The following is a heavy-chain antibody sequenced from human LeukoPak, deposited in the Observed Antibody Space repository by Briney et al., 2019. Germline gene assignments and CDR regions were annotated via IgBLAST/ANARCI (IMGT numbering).Heavy chain of an antibody. J-gene: IGHJ4*02. V-gene: IGHV5-51*01. CDR2: IYPGDSAT. Sequence: EALKISLRGPGYSFTSYWIGWVRQMPGKGLEWVGIIYPGDSATRYSPCFQGQVTISVDRSIRTAYLQWSSLKAPDTAMYYCAGGITANYFDYWGQGTLVTVSS. CDR1: GYSFTSYW. D-gene: IGHD6-13*01. CDR3: AGGITANYFDY.